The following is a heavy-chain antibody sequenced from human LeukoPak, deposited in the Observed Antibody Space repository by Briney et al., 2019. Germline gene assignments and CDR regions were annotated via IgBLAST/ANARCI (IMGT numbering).Heavy chain of an antibody. D-gene: IGHD5-12*01. V-gene: IGHV3-15*01. Sequence: LSRSPFALSASNATTRWGPPTTRKRPEWVGRTSSKTDAATTDYAATVKGRFTISRDDSKNTLYLEMNSLRTEDTAVYYCATGGYDGFDYWGRGTRVTVSS. CDR2: TSSKTDAATT. J-gene: IGHJ4*02. CDR1: ALSASNAT. CDR3: ATGGYDGFDY.